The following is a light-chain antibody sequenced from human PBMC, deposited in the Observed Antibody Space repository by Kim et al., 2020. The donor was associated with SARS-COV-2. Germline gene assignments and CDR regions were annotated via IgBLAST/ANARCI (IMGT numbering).Light chain of an antibody. CDR3: SSYTSTSTPP. CDR2: DVN. CDR1: SSDIGGYNY. J-gene: IGLJ3*02. Sequence: GQSFTSSCTGTSSDIGGYNYVSWYQHHPGKAPKLMIYDVNKRPSGVSYRFSGSKSGNTAFLTIFGLQAEDEADYYCSSYTSTSTPPFGGGTKVTVL. V-gene: IGLV2-14*03.